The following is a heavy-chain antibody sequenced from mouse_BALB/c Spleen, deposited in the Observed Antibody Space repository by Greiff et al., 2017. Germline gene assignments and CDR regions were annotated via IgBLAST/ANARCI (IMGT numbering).Heavy chain of an antibody. CDR3: ARSRQGYAMDY. V-gene: IGHV1-7*01. J-gene: IGHJ4*01. D-gene: IGHD3-2*01. CDR1: GYTFTSYW. Sequence: VQLQQSGAELAKPGASVKMSCKASGYTFTSYWMHWVKQRPGQGLEWIGYINPSTGYTEYNQKFKDKATLTADKSSSTAYMQLSSLTSEDSAVYYCARSRQGYAMDYWGQGTSVTVSS. CDR2: INPSTGYT.